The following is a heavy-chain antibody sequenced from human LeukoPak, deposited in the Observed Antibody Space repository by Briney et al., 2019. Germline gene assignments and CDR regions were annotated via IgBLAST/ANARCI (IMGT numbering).Heavy chain of an antibody. V-gene: IGHV3-11*04. CDR3: AGYCGGGSCYYYYMDV. CDR1: GFTFSDYY. D-gene: IGHD2-15*01. CDR2: ISSSGSTI. Sequence: PGGSLRLSCAASGFTFSDYYMSWIRQAPGKGLEWVSYISSSGSTIYYADSVKGRFTISRDNAKNSLYLQMNSLRAEDTAVYYCAGYCGGGSCYYYYMDVWGKGTTVTVSS. J-gene: IGHJ6*03.